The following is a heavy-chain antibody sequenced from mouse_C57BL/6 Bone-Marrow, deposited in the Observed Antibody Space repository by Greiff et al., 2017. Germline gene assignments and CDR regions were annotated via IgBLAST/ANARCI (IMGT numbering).Heavy chain of an antibody. CDR2: IYPGDGDT. CDR1: GYAFSSSW. D-gene: IGHD2-10*01. CDR3: ARSYHDV. Sequence: QVQLQQSGPELVKPGASVKISCKASGYAFSSSWMNWVKQRPGKGLEWIGRIYPGDGDTNYNGKFKGKATLTADKSSCTAYMQLSSLTSEDSAVYFCARSYHDVWGTGTTVTVSS. V-gene: IGHV1-82*01. J-gene: IGHJ1*03.